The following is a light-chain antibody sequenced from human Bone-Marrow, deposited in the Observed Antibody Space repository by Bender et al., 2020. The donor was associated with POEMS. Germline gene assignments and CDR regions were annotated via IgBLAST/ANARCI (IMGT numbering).Light chain of an antibody. J-gene: IGLJ2*01. CDR2: ENN. CDR1: SSNIGKNF. Sequence: QSVLTQPPSVSAAPGQKVTFSCSGSSSNIGKNFVSWFQQLPGTAPKLLIYENNKRPSGIPDRFSGSKSGTSATLGITGLQTGDEADYYCGTWDSSLSAVVLGGGTKLT. V-gene: IGLV1-51*02. CDR3: GTWDSSLSAVV.